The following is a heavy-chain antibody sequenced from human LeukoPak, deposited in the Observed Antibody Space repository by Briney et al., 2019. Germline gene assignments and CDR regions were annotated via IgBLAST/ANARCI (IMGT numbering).Heavy chain of an antibody. CDR2: IRDSGET. D-gene: IGHD3-16*01. V-gene: IGHV3-66*03. CDR3: ARDRAVTQVWVEFDS. J-gene: IGHJ5*01. Sequence: GGSLRLSCAGSGFSVSNYYMDWVRQAPGKGLEWVSLIRDSGETFYADSVKGRFTISRDNSKNTVYLQMNRLRVEDTAVYFCARDRAVTQVWVEFDSWGQGTLVTVSS. CDR1: GFSVSNYY.